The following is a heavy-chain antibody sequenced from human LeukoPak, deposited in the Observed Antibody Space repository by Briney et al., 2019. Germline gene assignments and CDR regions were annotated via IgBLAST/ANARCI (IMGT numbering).Heavy chain of an antibody. CDR3: ARHTRNYYYYMDV. Sequence: SETLSLTCTVSAGSISSSYWSWIRQPPGKGLEWIGHIYYSGSTNYNPSLKSRVTISVDTSKNQFSLNLSSVTAADTAVYYCARHTRNYYYYMDVWGKGTTVTVSS. CDR1: AGSISSSY. D-gene: IGHD2-2*01. V-gene: IGHV4-59*08. CDR2: IYYSGST. J-gene: IGHJ6*03.